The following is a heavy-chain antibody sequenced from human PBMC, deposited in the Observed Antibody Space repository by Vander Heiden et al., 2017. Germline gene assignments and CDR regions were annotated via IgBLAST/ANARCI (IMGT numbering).Heavy chain of an antibody. CDR1: GSTSSSSYY. D-gene: IGHD3-22*01. Sequence: GSTSSSSYYWGWIRQPPGKGLEWIGSIYYSGSTYYNPSLKSRVTISVDTSKNQFSLKLSSVTAADTAVYYCARQDSSGYYSDDAFDIWGQGTMVTVSS. J-gene: IGHJ3*02. V-gene: IGHV4-39*01. CDR3: ARQDSSGYYSDDAFDI. CDR2: IYYSGST.